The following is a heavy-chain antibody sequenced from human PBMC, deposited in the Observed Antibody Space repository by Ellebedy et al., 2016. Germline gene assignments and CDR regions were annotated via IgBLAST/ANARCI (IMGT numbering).Heavy chain of an antibody. J-gene: IGHJ6*03. CDR2: IKQDGSEK. CDR1: GFTFSSYW. D-gene: IGHD6-6*01. V-gene: IGHV3-7*01. CDR3: ARVVRIAARSRYYYYYYMDV. Sequence: GGSLRLXCAASGFTFSSYWMSWVRQAPGKGLEWVANIKQDGSEKYYVDSVKGRFTISRDNAKNSLYLQMNSLRAEDTAVYYCARVVRIAARSRYYYYYYMDVWGKGTTVTVSS.